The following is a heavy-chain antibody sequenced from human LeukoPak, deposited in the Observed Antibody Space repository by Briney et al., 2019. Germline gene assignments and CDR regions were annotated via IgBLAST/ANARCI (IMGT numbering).Heavy chain of an antibody. V-gene: IGHV3-74*01. D-gene: IGHD6-13*01. CDR1: GFTFSSYW. CDR2: INTDGSST. CDR3: ARVIAAAGRSPK. J-gene: IGHJ4*02. Sequence: PGGSLRLSCAASGFTFSSYWMHWVRQAPGKGLVWVSRINTDGSSTSYADSVKGRFTISRDNAKNTLYLQMNSLRAEDTAVYYCARVIAAAGRSPKWGQGTLVTVSS.